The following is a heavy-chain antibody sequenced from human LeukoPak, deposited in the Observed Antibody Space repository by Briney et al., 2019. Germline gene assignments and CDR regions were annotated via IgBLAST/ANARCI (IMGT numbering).Heavy chain of an antibody. D-gene: IGHD3-10*01. CDR2: INHSGST. V-gene: IGHV4-34*01. CDR1: GGSFSGYY. CDR3: ARVGITMVRGVIIRYYYYYYMDV. J-gene: IGHJ6*03. Sequence: SETLSLTCAVYGGSFSGYYWNWIRQPPGKGLEWIGEINHSGSTNYNPSLKSRVTISVDTSKNQFSLKLSSVAAADTAVYYCARVGITMVRGVIIRYYYYYYMDVWGKGTTVTVSS.